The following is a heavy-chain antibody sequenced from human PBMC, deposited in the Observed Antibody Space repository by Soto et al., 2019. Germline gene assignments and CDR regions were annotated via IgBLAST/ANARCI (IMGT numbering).Heavy chain of an antibody. CDR2: IIPIPGTA. CDR1: GGTFGSYA. V-gene: IGHV1-69*01. D-gene: IGHD2-2*01. Sequence: QVQLVQSGAEVKKPGSSVKVSCKASGGTFGSYAISWVRQAPGQGLEWMGGIIPIPGTANYAQKFQGRVTIAADESTSTAYMELSSLRSEATAVYYCARSQGSSTSLEIYYYYYYGMDVWGQGNTVTVSS. CDR3: ARSQGSSTSLEIYYYYYYGMDV. J-gene: IGHJ6*02.